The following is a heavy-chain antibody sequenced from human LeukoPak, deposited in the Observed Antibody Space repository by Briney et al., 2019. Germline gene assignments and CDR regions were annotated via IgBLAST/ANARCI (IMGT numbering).Heavy chain of an antibody. CDR3: AREYSSSSGRVFDC. CDR1: GGSISTYY. J-gene: IGHJ4*02. Sequence: PSETLSLTCTVSGGSISTYYWSWIRQPAGKGLEWIGRIYTSGSTNYNPSLKSRVTMSVDTSKNQFSLTLNSGTAADTAVYYCAREYSSSSGRVFDCWGQGTLVTVSS. CDR2: IYTSGST. D-gene: IGHD6-6*01. V-gene: IGHV4-4*07.